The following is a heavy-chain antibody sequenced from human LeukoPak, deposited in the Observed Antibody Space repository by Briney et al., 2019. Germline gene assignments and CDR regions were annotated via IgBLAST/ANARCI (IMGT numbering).Heavy chain of an antibody. CDR3: ARGGRGGDYAFDI. V-gene: IGHV3-11*04. J-gene: IGHJ3*02. CDR2: ISSGGSTM. CDR1: GFTFSDYY. D-gene: IGHD2-21*01. Sequence: GGSLRLSCAASGFTFSDYYMSWIRQAPGKGLEWISYISSGGSTMYYADSVKGRSTISRDNAKNSLYLQMNSLRAEDTAVYYCARGGRGGDYAFDIWGQGTMVTVSS.